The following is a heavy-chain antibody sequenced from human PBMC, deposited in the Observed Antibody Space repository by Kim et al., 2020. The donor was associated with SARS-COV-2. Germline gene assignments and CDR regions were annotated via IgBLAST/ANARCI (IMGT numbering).Heavy chain of an antibody. CDR1: GGSISSGSYY. V-gene: IGHV4-61*02. Sequence: SETLSLTCTVSGGSISSGSYYWSWIRQPAGKGLEWIGRIYTSGSTNYNPSLKSRVTISVDTSKNQFSLKLSSVTAADTAVYYCAREVLYSSSSGRTEYFDYWGQGTLVTVSS. J-gene: IGHJ4*02. CDR2: IYTSGST. CDR3: AREVLYSSSSGRTEYFDY. D-gene: IGHD6-6*01.